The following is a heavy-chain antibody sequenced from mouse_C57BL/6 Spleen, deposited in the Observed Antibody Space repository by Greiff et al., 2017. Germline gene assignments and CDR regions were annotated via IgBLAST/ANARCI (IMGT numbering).Heavy chain of an antibody. CDR2: IDPETGGT. J-gene: IGHJ4*01. D-gene: IGHD2-12*01. V-gene: IGHV1-15*01. CDR3: TRCHGSVTGDYAMDY. CDR1: GYTFTDYE. Sequence: VQLQQSGAELVRPGASVTLSCKASGYTFTDYEMHWVKQTPVHGLEWIGAIDPETGGTAYNQKFKGKAILTADKSSSTAYMELRSLTSEDSAVYYCTRCHGSVTGDYAMDYWGQGTSVTVSS.